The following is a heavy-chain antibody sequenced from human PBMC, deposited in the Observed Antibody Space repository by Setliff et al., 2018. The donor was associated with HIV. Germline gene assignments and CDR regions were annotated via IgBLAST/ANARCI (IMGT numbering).Heavy chain of an antibody. D-gene: IGHD3-3*01. CDR2: TRNKANSYTT. Sequence: PGGSLRLSCAASGFTFSDHYMDWVRQAPGKGLEWVGRTRNKANSYTTEYAASVKGRFTISRDDSKNSLYLQMNSLKTEDTAVYYCARWGLRFLEWLSPDYYYYYGMDVWGQGTTVTSP. J-gene: IGHJ6*02. CDR3: ARWGLRFLEWLSPDYYYYYGMDV. CDR1: GFTFSDHY. V-gene: IGHV3-72*01.